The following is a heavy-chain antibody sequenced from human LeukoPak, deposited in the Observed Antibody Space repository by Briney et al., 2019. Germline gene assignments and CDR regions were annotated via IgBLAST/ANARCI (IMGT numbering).Heavy chain of an antibody. CDR2: ISGDKGDT. J-gene: IGHJ4*02. CDR3: AREGDSSGSFGDY. CDR1: GYTFTSYA. V-gene: IGHV1-3*01. Sequence: WASVKVSCKASGYTFTSYAIHWVRQAPGQRPEWMGWISGDKGDTKYSQSFQGRVTITRDTSANTVYMELSSLRAEDTAMYYCAREGDSSGSFGDYWGQGILVTVSS. D-gene: IGHD6-19*01.